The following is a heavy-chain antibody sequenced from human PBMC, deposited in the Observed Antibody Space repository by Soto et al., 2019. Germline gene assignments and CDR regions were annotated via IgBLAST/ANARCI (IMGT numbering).Heavy chain of an antibody. CDR3: ARHHVRGRTIAGAAEF. D-gene: IGHD1-26*01. CDR1: DQSLSGYY. CDR2: INHSGNT. Sequence: SETLSLTCAVYDQSLSGYYWSWIRQPPGKALEWIGEINHSGNTNYNPSLKSRVTISVDTSKNQLFLNLSSVTAADTAMYYCARHHVRGRTIAGAAEFWGQGTLVTVSS. V-gene: IGHV4-34*01. J-gene: IGHJ4*02.